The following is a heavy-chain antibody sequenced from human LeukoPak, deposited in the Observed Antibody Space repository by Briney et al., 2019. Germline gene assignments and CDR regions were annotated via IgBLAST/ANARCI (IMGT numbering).Heavy chain of an antibody. V-gene: IGHV3-7*05. CDR1: GFTLSTYW. CDR2: INQDGSES. J-gene: IGHJ5*02. CDR3: ARWRQYSYGFFDP. D-gene: IGHD5-18*01. Sequence: GGSLRLSSAASGFTLSTYWLGWVRQAPGKRLEMVAHINQDGSESEYVDSVKGRFTIFRDNAMNSLYLQMNSLRVEDTALYYCARWRQYSYGFFDPWGQGTLVTVSS.